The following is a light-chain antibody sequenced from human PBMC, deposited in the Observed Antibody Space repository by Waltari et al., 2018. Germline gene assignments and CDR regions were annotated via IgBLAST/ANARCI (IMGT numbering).Light chain of an antibody. CDR1: SSDVGGFDY. CDR3: SSFAGSSQML. CDR2: EVS. V-gene: IGLV2-8*01. J-gene: IGLJ2*01. Sequence: QSALTQPPSASGSPGQSVTISCTGTSSDVGGFDYVSWYQQHPGQVPRLMVYEVSKRPSGVPGRFPGSKSGNTASLTVSGLQVEDEADYYCSSFAGSSQMLFGGGTKLTVL.